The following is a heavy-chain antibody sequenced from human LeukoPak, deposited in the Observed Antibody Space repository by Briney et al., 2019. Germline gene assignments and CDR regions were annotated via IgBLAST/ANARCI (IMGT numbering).Heavy chain of an antibody. CDR3: ARRSVGYYYYGMDV. Sequence: PSETLSLTCTVSGGSISSSSYYWGWIRQPPGKGLEWIGSIYYSGSTYYNPSLKSRVTISVDTSKNQFSLKLSSVTAADTAVYYCARRSVGYYYYGMDVWGQGTTVTVSS. J-gene: IGHJ6*02. V-gene: IGHV4-39*01. CDR1: GGSISSSSYY. D-gene: IGHD3-3*01. CDR2: IYYSGST.